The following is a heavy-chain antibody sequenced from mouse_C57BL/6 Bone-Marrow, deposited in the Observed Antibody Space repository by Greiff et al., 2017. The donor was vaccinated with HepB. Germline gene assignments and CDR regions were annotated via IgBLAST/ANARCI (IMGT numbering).Heavy chain of an antibody. J-gene: IGHJ3*01. V-gene: IGHV3-6*01. Sequence: VQLQQSGPGLVKPSQSLSLTCSVTGYSITSGYYWNWIRQFPGNKLEWMGYISYDGSNNYNPSLKNRISITRDTSKNQFFLKLNSVTTEDTATYYCARERAAQALWFAYWGQGTLVTVSA. D-gene: IGHD3-2*02. CDR3: ARERAAQALWFAY. CDR1: GYSITSGYY. CDR2: ISYDGSN.